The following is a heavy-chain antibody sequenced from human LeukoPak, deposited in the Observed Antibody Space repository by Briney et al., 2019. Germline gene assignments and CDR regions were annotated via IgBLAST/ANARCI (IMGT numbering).Heavy chain of an antibody. Sequence: SETLSLTCTVSGGSISSSSYYWGWIRQPPGKGLEWIGSIYYSGSTYYNPSLKSRVTISVDTSKNQFSLKLSSVTAADTAVYYCARGLSSGWTHYYYYYMDVWGKGTTVTVSS. CDR2: IYYSGST. V-gene: IGHV4-39*07. J-gene: IGHJ6*03. CDR1: GGSISSSSYY. CDR3: ARGLSSGWTHYYYYYMDV. D-gene: IGHD6-19*01.